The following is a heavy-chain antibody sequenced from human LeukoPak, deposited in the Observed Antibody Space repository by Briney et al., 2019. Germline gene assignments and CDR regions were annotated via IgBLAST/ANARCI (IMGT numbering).Heavy chain of an antibody. CDR3: RAGAY. J-gene: IGHJ4*02. Sequence: PGGSLRLSCAASGFTFSSNWMSWVRQAPGKGLEWVANIKQDGSEKYYVDSVKGRFTISRDNAKNSLYLQMNRLRAEDTALYYCRAGAYWGQGTLVTVSS. CDR1: GFTFSSNW. CDR2: IKQDGSEK. V-gene: IGHV3-7*03.